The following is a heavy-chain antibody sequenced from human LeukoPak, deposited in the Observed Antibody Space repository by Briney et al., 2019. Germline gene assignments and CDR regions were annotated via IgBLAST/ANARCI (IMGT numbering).Heavy chain of an antibody. CDR2: IHYSGST. Sequence: SETLSLTCTVSGDSISSRSYYWGWIRQPPGKGLEWIGSIHYSGSTYYNPSLKSRVTISVDTSKNQFSLKLSSVTAADTAVYYCARDTVAGTTFDYWGQGTLVTVSS. CDR1: GDSISSRSYY. CDR3: ARDTVAGTTFDY. D-gene: IGHD6-19*01. V-gene: IGHV4-39*07. J-gene: IGHJ4*02.